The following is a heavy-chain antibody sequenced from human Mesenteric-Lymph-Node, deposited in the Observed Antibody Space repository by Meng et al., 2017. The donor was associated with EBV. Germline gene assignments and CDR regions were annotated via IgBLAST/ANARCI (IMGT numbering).Heavy chain of an antibody. J-gene: IGHJ1*01. V-gene: IGHV4-4*02. Sequence: ASGPGLGKPSGTLSLTCPVSGASISSSNWWTWVRQAPGKGLEWIGEVRHTGITNYNPSLKSRVSMSVDKSQNQFSLKLTSMTAADTAVYYCAVLGKVVIGSDWGQGTLVTVSS. CDR3: AVLGKVVIGSD. CDR2: VRHTGIT. D-gene: IGHD3-10*01. CDR1: GASISSSNW.